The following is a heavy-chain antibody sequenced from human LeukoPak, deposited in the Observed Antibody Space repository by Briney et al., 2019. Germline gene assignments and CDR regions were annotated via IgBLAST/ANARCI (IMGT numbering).Heavy chain of an antibody. CDR3: ARGPPYGSGGY. V-gene: IGHV3-53*01. D-gene: IGHD3-10*01. Sequence: PGGSLRLSCAASGFTVSSNYMSWVRQAPGKGLEWVSVIYSGGSTYYADSVKGRFTISRDNSKNTLYPQMNSLRAEDTAVYYCARGPPYGSGGYWGQGTLVTVSS. CDR2: IYSGGST. J-gene: IGHJ4*02. CDR1: GFTVSSNY.